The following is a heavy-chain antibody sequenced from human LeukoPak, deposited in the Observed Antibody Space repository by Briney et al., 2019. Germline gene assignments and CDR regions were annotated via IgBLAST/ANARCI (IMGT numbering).Heavy chain of an antibody. V-gene: IGHV1-8*01. CDR3: ARSSTVTTPSYYYYGMDV. Sequence: ASVKVSCKASGYTFTSYDINWVRQATGQGLEWMGWMNPNSGNTGYAQKFQGRVTMTRNTSISTAYMELSSLRSEDTAVYYCARSSTVTTPSYYYYGMDVWGQGTTVTVSS. D-gene: IGHD4-17*01. J-gene: IGHJ6*02. CDR2: MNPNSGNT. CDR1: GYTFTSYD.